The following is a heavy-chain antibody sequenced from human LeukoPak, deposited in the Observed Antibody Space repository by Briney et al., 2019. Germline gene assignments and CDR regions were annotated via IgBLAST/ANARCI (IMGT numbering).Heavy chain of an antibody. Sequence: ASVXXXXXGSGYTFIYYYXXXXRQAPGQGLXXXGCINPDTGGTQYVKKFQGRVTMTRDTSITTAYMELRSLRSDDTAVYYCAREGVRLRGAFDIWGQGTMVTVSS. CDR1: GYTFIYYY. V-gene: IGHV1-2*02. D-gene: IGHD2-21*01. CDR3: AREGVRLRGAFDI. J-gene: IGHJ3*02. CDR2: INPDTGGT.